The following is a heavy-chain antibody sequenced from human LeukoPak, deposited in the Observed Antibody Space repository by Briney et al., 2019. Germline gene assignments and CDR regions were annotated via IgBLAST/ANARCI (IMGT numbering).Heavy chain of an antibody. Sequence: SETLSLTCTVSGGSISSYYWSWIRQPPGKGLEWIGYIYYSGSTNYNPSLKSRVTISVDTSKNQFSLKLSSVTAADAAVYYCARGGRTGQHRTTFDYWGQGTLATVSS. CDR2: IYYSGST. CDR3: ARGGRTGQHRTTFDY. J-gene: IGHJ4*02. V-gene: IGHV4-59*01. CDR1: GGSISSYY. D-gene: IGHD3/OR15-3a*01.